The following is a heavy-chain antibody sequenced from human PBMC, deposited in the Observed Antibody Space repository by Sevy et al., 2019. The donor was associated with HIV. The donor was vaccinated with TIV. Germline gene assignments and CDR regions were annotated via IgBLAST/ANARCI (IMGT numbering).Heavy chain of an antibody. V-gene: IGHV3-7*04. CDR1: GFTFSTYW. J-gene: IGHJ4*02. Sequence: GGSLRLSCAASGFTFSTYWMHWVRQAPGKGLEWVANIKQDESEKYYVASVKDRFTISRDNAKNSLYLQMNSLRPGDTAVYYCARGNSGSFDYWGQGTLVTVSS. CDR2: IKQDESEK. CDR3: ARGNSGSFDY. D-gene: IGHD3-22*01.